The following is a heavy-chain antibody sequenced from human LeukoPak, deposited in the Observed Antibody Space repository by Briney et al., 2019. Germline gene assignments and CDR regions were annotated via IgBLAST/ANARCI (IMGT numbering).Heavy chain of an antibody. CDR1: GYTFTSYG. J-gene: IGHJ6*02. CDR3: ARIAVTTVRVTTTTGYGMDV. CDR2: ISTYNGDT. Sequence: ASVKVSCKASGYTFTSYGISWVRQAPGQGLEWMGWISTYNGDTNYAQKLQGRVTMTTDTSTSTAYMELRSLRSDDTAVYYCARIAVTTVRVTTTTGYGMDVWGQGTTVTVSS. D-gene: IGHD4-17*01. V-gene: IGHV1-18*01.